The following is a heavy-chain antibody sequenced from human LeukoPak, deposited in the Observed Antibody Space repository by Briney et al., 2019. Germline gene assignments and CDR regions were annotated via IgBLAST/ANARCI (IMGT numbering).Heavy chain of an antibody. V-gene: IGHV1-46*01. D-gene: IGHD3-22*01. CDR1: GYTFTSYY. Sequence: ASVKVSCKASGYTFTSYYMHWVRQAPGQGLEWMGIINPSGGSTSYAQKFQGRVTMTRNTSISTAYMELSSLRSEDTAVYYCARRVTDSSGYYYFTEYFQHWGQGTLVTVSS. CDR3: ARRVTDSSGYYYFTEYFQH. J-gene: IGHJ1*01. CDR2: INPSGGST.